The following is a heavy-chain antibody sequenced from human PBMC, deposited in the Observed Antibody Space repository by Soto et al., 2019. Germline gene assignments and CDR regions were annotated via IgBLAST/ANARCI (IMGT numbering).Heavy chain of an antibody. CDR1: GFTFSSYS. CDR3: ARDLPLAWFDY. J-gene: IGHJ4*02. V-gene: IGHV3-48*01. Sequence: EVQLVESGGGLVQPGGSLRLSCAASGFTFSSYSMNWVRQAPGKGLEWVSYISSSSSTIYYADSVKGRFTISRDNAKNSLYLQMNSLRAEDTAVYYCARDLPLAWFDYWGQGTLVTVSS. CDR2: ISSSSSTI.